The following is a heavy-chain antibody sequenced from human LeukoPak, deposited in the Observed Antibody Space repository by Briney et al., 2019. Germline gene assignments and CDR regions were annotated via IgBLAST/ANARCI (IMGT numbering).Heavy chain of an antibody. CDR2: IYYSGST. Sequence: SDTLTLICTVSGGSMSSYYGNWLRQPRGRALEGLGDIYYSGSTNYNPSLNRRVTISVDTSKNQFSLRLTSVTAADTAVYYCAREGMAVGFARFPIFNYWGQGTLVTVSS. V-gene: IGHV4-59*01. D-gene: IGHD6-19*01. CDR1: GGSMSSYY. J-gene: IGHJ4*02. CDR3: AREGMAVGFARFPIFNY.